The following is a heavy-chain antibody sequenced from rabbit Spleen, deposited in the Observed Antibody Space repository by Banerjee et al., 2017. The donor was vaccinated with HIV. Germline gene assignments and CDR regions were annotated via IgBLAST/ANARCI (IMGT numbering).Heavy chain of an antibody. D-gene: IGHD6-1*01. Sequence: QWWEESGGDLVKPGGTLTLTCTASGFTFSSYWMCWVRQAPGKGLEWIACIYAGGGDTYYASWPKGRFTISKTSSTTVTLLLTSLTAADTATYFCARDSAYAIYVYVFNFWGPGTLVTVS. V-gene: IGHV1S40*01. J-gene: IGHJ4*01. CDR3: ARDSAYAIYVYVFNF. CDR1: GFTFSSYW. CDR2: IYAGGGDT.